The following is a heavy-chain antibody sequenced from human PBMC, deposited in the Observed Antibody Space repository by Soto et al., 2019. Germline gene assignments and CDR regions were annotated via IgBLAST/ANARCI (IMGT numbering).Heavy chain of an antibody. CDR2: THYSGSA. CDR1: GGSISSGGYY. D-gene: IGHD4-17*01. CDR3: ASWTTVTTERFDAFDF. J-gene: IGHJ3*01. Sequence: SETLSLTCTVSGGSISSGGYYWSWIRQHPGKGLEWIGYTHYSGSAYYNPSLKRRVTISVDTSKNQFSLKLSSVTAADTAVYYCASWTTVTTERFDAFDFWGKGTMVTVSS. V-gene: IGHV4-31*03.